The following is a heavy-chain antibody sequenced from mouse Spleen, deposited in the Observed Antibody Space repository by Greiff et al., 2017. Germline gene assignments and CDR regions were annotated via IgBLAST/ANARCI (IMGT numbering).Heavy chain of an antibody. CDR1: GYTFTSYT. V-gene: IGHV1-4*01. CDR3: ARSVLYGGGAMDY. CDR2: INPSSGYT. J-gene: IGHJ4*01. Sequence: QVQLQQSGAELARPGASVKMSCKASGYTFTSYTMHWVKQRPGQGLEWIGYINPSSGYTKYNQKFKDKATLTADKSSSTAYMQLSSLTSEDSAVYYCARSVLYGGGAMDYWGQGTSVTVSS. D-gene: IGHD2-12*01.